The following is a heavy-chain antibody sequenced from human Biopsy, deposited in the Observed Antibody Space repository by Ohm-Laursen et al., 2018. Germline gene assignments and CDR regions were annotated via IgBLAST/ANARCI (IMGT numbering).Heavy chain of an antibody. Sequence: ASMKVSCKASGYTFTSYAISWVRQAPGQGLEWMGWSSGYNGKTNYAQKFQGRLIMTTDTSTSTAYMDLRSLRSDDTAVYYCATKLTGYFHHWGQGTLVIVSS. CDR2: SSGYNGKT. D-gene: IGHD3-9*01. CDR3: ATKLTGYFHH. V-gene: IGHV1-18*01. CDR1: GYTFTSYA. J-gene: IGHJ1*01.